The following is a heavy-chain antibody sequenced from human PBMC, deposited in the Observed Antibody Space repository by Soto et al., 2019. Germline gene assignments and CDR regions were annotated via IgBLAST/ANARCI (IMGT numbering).Heavy chain of an antibody. V-gene: IGHV3-7*01. J-gene: IGHJ4*02. CDR3: ARSVGIAEGDY. CDR1: GFTFSSYC. CDR2: IKQDGSEK. Sequence: WGSLRLSTAASGFTFSSYCMSWVRQAPGKGLEWVANIKQDGSEKYYVDSVKGRFTISRDNAKNSLYLQMNSLRAEDTAVYYCARSVGIAEGDYWGQGTLVTVSS. D-gene: IGHD6-13*01.